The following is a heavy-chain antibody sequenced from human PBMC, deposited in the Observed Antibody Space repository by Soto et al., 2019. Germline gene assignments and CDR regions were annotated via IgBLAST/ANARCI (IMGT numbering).Heavy chain of an antibody. CDR1: GGLFSSYP. CDR3: ARGGSASTWFNAF. D-gene: IGHD2-15*01. CDR2: IIPVFQTA. V-gene: IGHV1-69*01. Sequence: QEQLVQSGAEVKKPGSSVKVSCKASGGLFSSYPISWVRQVPGQGLEWMGGIIPVFQTAYYTQRLQGRVTITADESTNTAYMGMGSLRAENTAIYDCARGGSASTWFNAFGGRVTLFTVSS. J-gene: IGHJ2*01.